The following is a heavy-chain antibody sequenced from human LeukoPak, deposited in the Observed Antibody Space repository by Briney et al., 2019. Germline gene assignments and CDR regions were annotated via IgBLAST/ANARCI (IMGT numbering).Heavy chain of an antibody. J-gene: IGHJ6*03. Sequence: GGSLRLSCAASGFTFSSYGMTWVRQAPGKGLEWVSAISGSGDSTYYADSVKGRFTISRDNSKNTLYLQMNSLRAEDTAVYYCAKESLWFGELLSYYYMDVWGKGTTVTVSS. V-gene: IGHV3-23*01. D-gene: IGHD3-10*01. CDR2: ISGSGDST. CDR3: AKESLWFGELLSYYYMDV. CDR1: GFTFSSYG.